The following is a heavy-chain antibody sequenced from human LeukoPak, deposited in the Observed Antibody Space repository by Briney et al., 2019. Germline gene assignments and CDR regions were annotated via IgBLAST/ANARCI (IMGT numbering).Heavy chain of an antibody. D-gene: IGHD2-2*01. CDR1: GFTFSTSW. Sequence: GGSLRLSCAASGFTFSTSWMHWVRQVPGKGLVWVSCIIGDGSLIHYADSVKGRFTVSRDNAKNTLYLQMNSLRAEDTAVYYCARGFFGTSLGVVVPAAPFDYWGQGTLVTVSS. J-gene: IGHJ4*02. V-gene: IGHV3-74*01. CDR2: IIGDGSLI. CDR3: ARGFFGTSLGVVVPAAPFDY.